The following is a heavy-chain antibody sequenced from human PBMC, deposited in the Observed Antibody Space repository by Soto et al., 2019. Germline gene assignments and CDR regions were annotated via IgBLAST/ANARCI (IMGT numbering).Heavy chain of an antibody. Sequence: PSETMSLTCTVSGGSISSGDYYWGWIRQPPGKGLEWIGYIYYSGSTYYNPSLKSRFTISVDTSKNQFSLKLSSVTAADTAVYCCARVGRGYSYGYGFDYWGQGTLVTVSS. D-gene: IGHD5-18*01. J-gene: IGHJ4*02. V-gene: IGHV4-30-4*01. CDR1: GGSISSGDYY. CDR2: IYYSGST. CDR3: ARVGRGYSYGYGFDY.